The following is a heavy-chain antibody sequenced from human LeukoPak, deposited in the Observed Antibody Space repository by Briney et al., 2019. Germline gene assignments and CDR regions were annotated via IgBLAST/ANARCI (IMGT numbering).Heavy chain of an antibody. CDR2: FDPEDGET. CDR1: GYTLTELS. CDR3: ARAMVRGVKRSNYYYYYMDV. D-gene: IGHD3-10*01. V-gene: IGHV1-24*01. Sequence: ASVKVSCKVSGYTLTELSMHWVRQAPGKGLEWMGGFDPEDGETIYAQKFQGRVTMATDTATSTAYMELRSLRSDDTAVYYCARAMVRGVKRSNYYYYYMDVWGKGTTVTISS. J-gene: IGHJ6*03.